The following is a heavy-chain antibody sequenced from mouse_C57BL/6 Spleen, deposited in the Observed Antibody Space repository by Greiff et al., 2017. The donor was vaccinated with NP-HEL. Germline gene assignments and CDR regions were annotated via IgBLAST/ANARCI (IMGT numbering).Heavy chain of an antibody. J-gene: IGHJ4*01. D-gene: IGHD1-1*02. CDR1: GYTFTEYT. Sequence: EVQLQQSGAELVKPGASVKLSCKASGYTFTEYTIHWVKQRTEQGLEWIGRIDPEDGETKYAPKFQGKATITADTSSNTAYLQLSSLTSEDTAVYYCAYGYYAMDYWGQGTSVTVSS. V-gene: IGHV14-2*01. CDR2: IDPEDGET. CDR3: AYGYYAMDY.